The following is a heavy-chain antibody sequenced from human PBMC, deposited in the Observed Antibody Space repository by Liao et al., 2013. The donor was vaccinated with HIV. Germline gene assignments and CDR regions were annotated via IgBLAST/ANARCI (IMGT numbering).Heavy chain of an antibody. J-gene: IGHJ4*01. V-gene: IGHV4-61*02. CDR3: ARDRHSYGVHYFVL. CDR1: GGSISSGSYY. CDR2: IYTSGST. Sequence: QVQLQESGPGLVKPSQTLSLTCTVSGGSISSGSYYWSWIRQPAGKGLEWIGRIYTSGSTNYNPSLKSRVTISVDTSKNQFSLKLSSVTAADTAVYYCARDRHSYGVHYFVLLGPRNPSVTVSS. D-gene: IGHD4-17*01.